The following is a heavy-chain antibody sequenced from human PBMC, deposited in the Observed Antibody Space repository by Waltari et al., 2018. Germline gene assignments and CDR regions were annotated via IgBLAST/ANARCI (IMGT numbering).Heavy chain of an antibody. CDR3: ARRTVVVGLNAFDV. V-gene: IGHV3-30*03. Sequence: LVESGGGVVQPGRHTRLSCMVSGFNFSASTRHWVRQSPGKGLEWVAAVSDDGRDEYYGGSVAGRFSVSRDNFLNTVYLEMNSLTGDDTAMYYCARRTVVVGLNAFDVWGRGTMVTVSS. CDR1: GFNFSAST. D-gene: IGHD2-21*01. J-gene: IGHJ3*01. CDR2: VSDDGRDE.